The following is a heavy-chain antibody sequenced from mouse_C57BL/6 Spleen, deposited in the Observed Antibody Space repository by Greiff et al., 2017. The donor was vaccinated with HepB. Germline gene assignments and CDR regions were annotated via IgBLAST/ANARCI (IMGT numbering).Heavy chain of an antibody. D-gene: IGHD1-2*01. V-gene: IGHV1-82*01. CDR1: GYAFSSSW. CDR2: IYPGDGDT. Sequence: QVQRQQSGPELVKPGASVKISCKASGYAFSSSWMNWVKQRPGKGLEWIGRIYPGDGDTNYNGKFKGKATLTADKSSSTAYMQLSSLTSEDSAVYFCARRSTAWGQGTTLTVSS. J-gene: IGHJ2*01. CDR3: ARRSTA.